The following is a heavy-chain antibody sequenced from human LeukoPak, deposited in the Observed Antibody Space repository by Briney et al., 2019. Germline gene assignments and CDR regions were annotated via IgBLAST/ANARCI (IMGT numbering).Heavy chain of an antibody. Sequence: PGGSLRLSCAVPGFTVSSNYMSWVRQAPGKGLEWVSVIYSGGSTYYADSVKGRFTISRDNSKNTLYLQMNSLRAEDTAVYYCARDPYDSMSGDYWGQGTLVTVSS. CDR3: ARDPYDSMSGDY. D-gene: IGHD3-22*01. J-gene: IGHJ4*02. V-gene: IGHV3-53*01. CDR1: GFTVSSNY. CDR2: IYSGGST.